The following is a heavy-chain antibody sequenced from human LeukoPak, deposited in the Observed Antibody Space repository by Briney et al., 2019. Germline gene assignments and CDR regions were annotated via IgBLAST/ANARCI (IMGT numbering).Heavy chain of an antibody. J-gene: IGHJ6*02. CDR1: GFTFSSYG. Sequence: GGSLRLSCAASGFTFSSYGMHWVRQAPGKGLEWVAVISYDGSNKYYADSVKGRFTISRDNSKNTLYLQMNSLRAEDTAVYYCARVPAAIWGNYYYGMDVWGQGTTVTVSS. V-gene: IGHV3-30*03. D-gene: IGHD2-2*02. CDR2: ISYDGSNK. CDR3: ARVPAAIWGNYYYGMDV.